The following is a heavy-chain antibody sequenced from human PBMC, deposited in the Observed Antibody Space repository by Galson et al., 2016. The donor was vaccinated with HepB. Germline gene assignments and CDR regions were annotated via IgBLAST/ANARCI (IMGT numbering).Heavy chain of an antibody. Sequence: SLRLSCAASGFILGDHYIDWVRRAPGKGLEWIGRSGVYGGRHSTRHAASMRGRFDSSRDDSKNSVYLHMNSLTTEDTAIYYCTRSIGPTGMDVWGQGTTVTVSS. CDR3: TRSIGPTGMDV. CDR2: SGVYGGRHST. D-gene: IGHD5-12*01. J-gene: IGHJ6*02. CDR1: GFILGDHY. V-gene: IGHV3-72*01.